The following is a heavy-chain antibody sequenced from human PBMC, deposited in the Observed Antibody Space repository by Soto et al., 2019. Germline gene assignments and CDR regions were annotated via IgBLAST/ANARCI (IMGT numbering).Heavy chain of an antibody. CDR1: GFTFSSYA. CDR2: ISYDGSNK. J-gene: IGHJ6*01. Sequence: GGSLILSCASSGFTFSSYAMHWVRQAPGKGLEWVAVISYDGSNKYYADSVKGRFTISRDNSKNTLYLQMNSLRAEDTAVYYCARDLTSIVGATNVFYGMDVWGQGTPVTVSS. V-gene: IGHV3-30-3*01. CDR3: ARDLTSIVGATNVFYGMDV. D-gene: IGHD1-26*01.